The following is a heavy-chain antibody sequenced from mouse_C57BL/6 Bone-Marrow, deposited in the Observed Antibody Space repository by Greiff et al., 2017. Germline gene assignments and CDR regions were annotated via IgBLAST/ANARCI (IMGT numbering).Heavy chain of an antibody. CDR2: ISNGGGST. V-gene: IGHV5-12*01. CDR1: GFTFSDYY. J-gene: IGHJ3*01. CDR3: ARQGYSNYVSWFAY. Sequence: EVHLVESGGGLVQPGGSLKLSCAASGFTFSDYYMYWVRQTPEKRLEWVAYISNGGGSTYYPDTVKGRFTISRDNAKNTQYLQMSRLKSEDTAMYYCARQGYSNYVSWFAYWGQGTLVTVSA. D-gene: IGHD2-5*01.